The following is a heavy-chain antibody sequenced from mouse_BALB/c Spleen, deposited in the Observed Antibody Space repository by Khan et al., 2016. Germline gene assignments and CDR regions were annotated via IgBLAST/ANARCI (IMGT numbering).Heavy chain of an antibody. D-gene: IGHD4-1*01. Sequence: EVQLQESGPGLVKPSQSLSLTCTVTGYSITSDYAWNWIRQFPGNKLEWMGYISYSGSTSYNPSLKSRISITRATSKNQFFLQVKSVTTEDTATYYCARGLGRAYWGQGTLVTVSA. J-gene: IGHJ3*01. CDR2: ISYSGST. CDR3: ARGLGRAY. V-gene: IGHV3-2*02. CDR1: GYSITSDYA.